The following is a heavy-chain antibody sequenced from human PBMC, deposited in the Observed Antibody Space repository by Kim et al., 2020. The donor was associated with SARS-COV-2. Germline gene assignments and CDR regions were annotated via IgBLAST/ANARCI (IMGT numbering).Heavy chain of an antibody. CDR1: GFNLNDYV. Sequence: GGSLRLSCAAPGFNLNDYVIHWVRQAPGKGLEWVAVISIDATNKYYVESVKGRFTISRDNSKSTVYLQMNSLRPEDTAVYYCATRSNPGIATPGLLDWGQGTLVTVSS. CDR2: ISIDATNK. CDR3: ATRSNPGIATPGLLD. J-gene: IGHJ4*02. D-gene: IGHD3-10*01. V-gene: IGHV3-30*03.